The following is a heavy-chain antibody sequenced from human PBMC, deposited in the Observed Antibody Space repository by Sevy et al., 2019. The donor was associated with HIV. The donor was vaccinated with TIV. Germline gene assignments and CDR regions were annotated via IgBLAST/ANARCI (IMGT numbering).Heavy chain of an antibody. CDR1: GGSISSLY. CDR3: AGENAWGRGYS. Sequence: SETLSLACTVSGGSISSLYWNWIRQPPGKGLEWIANIYYNGHINYNPSLKSRVTLSLDTSKNQFSLRLSSVTAADTAMYYCAGENAWGRGYSWGQGTLVTVS. V-gene: IGHV4-59*08. CDR2: IYYNGHI. D-gene: IGHD1-26*01. J-gene: IGHJ4*02.